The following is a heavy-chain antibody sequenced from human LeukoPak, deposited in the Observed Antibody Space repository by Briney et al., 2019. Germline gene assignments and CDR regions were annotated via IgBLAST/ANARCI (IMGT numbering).Heavy chain of an antibody. CDR1: GFTFDDYA. J-gene: IGHJ3*02. CDR3: AKETGIAVAGMSHDAFDI. Sequence: GGSLRLSCAASGFTFDDYAMHWVRQAPGKGLEWVSGISWNSGSIGYADSVKGRFTISRDNAKNSLYLQMNSLRAEDTALYYCAKETGIAVAGMSHDAFDIWRQGTMVTVSS. V-gene: IGHV3-9*01. D-gene: IGHD6-19*01. CDR2: ISWNSGSI.